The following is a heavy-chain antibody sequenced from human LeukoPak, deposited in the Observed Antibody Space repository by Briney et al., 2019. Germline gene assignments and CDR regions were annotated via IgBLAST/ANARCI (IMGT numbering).Heavy chain of an antibody. CDR1: GFTFGDYA. Sequence: GGSLRLSCADSGFTFGDYAMHWVRQAPGKGLEWVSLIRGDGRTTSYAGSVKGRFTISRDNSENSLYLQMSSLRGEDTAMYYCAKDAVAGTWLHYWGQGTLVTVSS. CDR2: IRGDGRTT. CDR3: AKDAVAGTWLHY. V-gene: IGHV3-43*02. D-gene: IGHD6-19*01. J-gene: IGHJ4*02.